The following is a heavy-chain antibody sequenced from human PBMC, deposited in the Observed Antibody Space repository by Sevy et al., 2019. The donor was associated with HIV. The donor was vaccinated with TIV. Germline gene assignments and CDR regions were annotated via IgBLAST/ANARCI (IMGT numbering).Heavy chain of an antibody. Sequence: SETLSLTCAVYGGSFSGYYWSWIRQPPGKGLEWIGEINHSGSTNHNPSLKSRVTISVDTSKNQFSLKLSSVTAADTAVYYCARAPQGIDYWGQGTLVTVSS. CDR2: INHSGST. CDR1: GGSFSGYY. CDR3: ARAPQGIDY. D-gene: IGHD3-10*01. J-gene: IGHJ4*02. V-gene: IGHV4-34*01.